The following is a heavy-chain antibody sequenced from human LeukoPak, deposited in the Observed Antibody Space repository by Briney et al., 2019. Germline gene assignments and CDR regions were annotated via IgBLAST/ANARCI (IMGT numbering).Heavy chain of an antibody. Sequence: GGSLRLSCVASGFTFSNYAMHWVRQAPGKGLEYVSAINTNGGTTYYANSVKGRFTISRDNSKNTVYLQMGSLRAEDMAVYYCVRTSGSLDYWGQGTLVTASS. CDR3: VRTSGSLDY. CDR1: GFTFSNYA. V-gene: IGHV3-64*01. J-gene: IGHJ4*02. D-gene: IGHD1-26*01. CDR2: INTNGGTT.